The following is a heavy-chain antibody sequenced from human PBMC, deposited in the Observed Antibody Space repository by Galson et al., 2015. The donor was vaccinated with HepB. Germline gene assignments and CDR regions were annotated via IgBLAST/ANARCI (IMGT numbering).Heavy chain of an antibody. J-gene: IGHJ4*02. CDR3: ATRTGSLRAVAPIPLFDY. CDR2: ISSSSSTI. Sequence: SLRLSCAASGFTFSSYSMNWVRQAPGKGLEWVSYISSSSSTIYYADSVKGRFTISRDNAKNSLYLQMNSLRDEDTAVYYCATRTGSLRAVAPIPLFDYWGQGTLVTVSS. CDR1: GFTFSSYS. V-gene: IGHV3-48*02. D-gene: IGHD6-19*01.